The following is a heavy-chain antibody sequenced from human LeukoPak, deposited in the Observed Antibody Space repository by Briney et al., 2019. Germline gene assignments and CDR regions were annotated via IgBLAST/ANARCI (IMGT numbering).Heavy chain of an antibody. Sequence: SVKVSCKASGFTFPSSAVQWVRQARGQRLEWIGWIVVGSGNTNYAQKFQERVTITRDMSTSTAYMELSSLRSEDTAVYYCARDTYGDYYYYYGMDVWGQGTTVTVSS. CDR2: IVVGSGNT. CDR1: GFTFPSSA. J-gene: IGHJ6*02. D-gene: IGHD4-17*01. V-gene: IGHV1-58*01. CDR3: ARDTYGDYYYYYGMDV.